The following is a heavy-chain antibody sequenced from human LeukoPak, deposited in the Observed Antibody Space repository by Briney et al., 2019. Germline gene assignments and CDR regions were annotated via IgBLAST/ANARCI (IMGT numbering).Heavy chain of an antibody. D-gene: IGHD2-15*01. Sequence: GGSLRLSCAASGFTFSSYAMHWVRQAPGKGLKWVAVISYDGSNKYYADSVKGRFTISRDNSKNTLYLQMNSLRAEDTAVYYCAREWDQVVAASGALDYWGQGTLVTVSS. CDR1: GFTFSSYA. CDR2: ISYDGSNK. J-gene: IGHJ4*02. V-gene: IGHV3-30-3*01. CDR3: AREWDQVVAASGALDY.